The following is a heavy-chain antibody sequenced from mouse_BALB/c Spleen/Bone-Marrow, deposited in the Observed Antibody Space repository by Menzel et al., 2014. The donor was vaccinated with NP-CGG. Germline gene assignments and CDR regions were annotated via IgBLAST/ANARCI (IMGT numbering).Heavy chain of an antibody. V-gene: IGHV1-54*01. J-gene: IGHJ4*01. CDR2: INPGSGGT. D-gene: IGHD4-1*01. CDR1: GYAFTNYL. Sequence: VQLQQSGAELVRPGTSVKVSCKASGYAFTNYLIEWVKQRPGQGLEWIGVINPGSGGTNYNEKFKAKATLTADKSSSTTYMQLSSLTSDDSAVYFCAGCITGTSAMDYWGQGTSVTVSS. CDR3: AGCITGTSAMDY.